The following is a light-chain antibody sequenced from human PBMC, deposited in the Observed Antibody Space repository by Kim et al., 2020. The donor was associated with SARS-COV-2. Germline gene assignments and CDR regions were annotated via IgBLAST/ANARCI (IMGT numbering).Light chain of an antibody. V-gene: IGKV1-12*01. CDR2: AAS. CDR3: QQANSFPYT. CDR1: QRISSW. J-gene: IGKJ2*01. Sequence: DIQMTQSPSSVSASVGDRVTITCRASQRISSWLAWYQQKPGKAPNLLIFAASTLQGGVPSRFSGSGSGTDFTLTISSLQPEDSATYYCQQANSFPYTFGQGTNLEI.